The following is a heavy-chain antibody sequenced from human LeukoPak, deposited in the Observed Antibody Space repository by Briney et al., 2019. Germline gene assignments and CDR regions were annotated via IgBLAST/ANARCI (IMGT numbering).Heavy chain of an antibody. CDR1: GGSISSYY. Sequence: PSETLSLTCTVSGGSISSYYWSWIRQPPGKGLEWIGYIYYSGSTNYNPSLKSRVTISVDTSKNHFSLKLSSVTAADTAVYYCARHVYGDPLLFGGQGTLVTVSS. V-gene: IGHV4-59*08. CDR2: IYYSGST. D-gene: IGHD4-17*01. CDR3: ARHVYGDPLLF. J-gene: IGHJ4*02.